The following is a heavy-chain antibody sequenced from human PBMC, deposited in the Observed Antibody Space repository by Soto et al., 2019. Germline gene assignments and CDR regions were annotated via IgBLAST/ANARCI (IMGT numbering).Heavy chain of an antibody. D-gene: IGHD2-2*02. CDR3: ARDHTDSSGIYYSYMDV. CDR1: GFTFSSYS. V-gene: IGHV3-21*01. J-gene: IGHJ6*03. CDR2: ISSSSSYI. Sequence: GGSLRLSCAASGFTFSSYSMNWVRQAPGKGLEWVSSISSSSSYIYYADSVKGRFTISRDNAKNSLYLQMNSLRAEDTAVYYCARDHTDSSGIYYSYMDVWGKGTTVTVSS.